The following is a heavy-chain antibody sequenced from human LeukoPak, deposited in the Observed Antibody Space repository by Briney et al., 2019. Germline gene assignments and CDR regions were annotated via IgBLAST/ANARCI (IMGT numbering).Heavy chain of an antibody. CDR3: AKDPAAGLYDFWSGYLDY. CDR2: VSGSGTST. V-gene: IGHV3-23*01. D-gene: IGHD3-3*01. CDR1: GFTFINYG. Sequence: GGSLRLSCAGSGFTFINYGMIWVRQAPGKGLEWVSSVSGSGTSTHYADSVKGRFTITRDNSKNTLYLQMNSLRAEDTAVYYCAKDPAAGLYDFWSGYLDYWGQGTLVTVSS. J-gene: IGHJ4*02.